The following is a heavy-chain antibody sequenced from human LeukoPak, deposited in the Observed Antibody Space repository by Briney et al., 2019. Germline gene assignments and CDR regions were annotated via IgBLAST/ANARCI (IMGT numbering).Heavy chain of an antibody. J-gene: IGHJ4*02. D-gene: IGHD6-13*01. Sequence: KPGGSLRLSCAASGFTLSDYYMSWIRQAPGKGLEWVSYISSRSTTIYYADSVKGRFTISRDNAKNSLYLQMNSLRAEDTAVYYCARRYSSSWSSPGYWGQGTLVTVSS. V-gene: IGHV3-11*01. CDR2: ISSRSTTI. CDR1: GFTLSDYY. CDR3: ARRYSSSWSSPGY.